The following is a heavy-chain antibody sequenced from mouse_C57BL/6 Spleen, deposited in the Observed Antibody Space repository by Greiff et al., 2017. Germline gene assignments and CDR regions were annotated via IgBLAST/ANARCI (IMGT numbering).Heavy chain of an antibody. Sequence: EVKLVESGGDLVKPGGSLKLSCAASGFTFSSYGMSWVRQTPDKRLEWVATISSGGSYTYYPDSVKGRFTISRDNAKNTLYLQMSSLKSEDTAMYYCARPTVGWYFDVWGTGTTVTVSS. CDR2: ISSGGSYT. CDR3: ARPTVGWYFDV. J-gene: IGHJ1*03. V-gene: IGHV5-6*01. D-gene: IGHD1-1*01. CDR1: GFTFSSYG.